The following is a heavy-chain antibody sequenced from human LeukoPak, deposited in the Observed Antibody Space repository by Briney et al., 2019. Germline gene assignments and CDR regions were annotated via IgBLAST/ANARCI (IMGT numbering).Heavy chain of an antibody. CDR3: ARLKPSY. V-gene: IGHV4-34*01. CDR2: INHSGST. J-gene: IGHJ4*02. CDR1: GESLSGHY. Sequence: KTSETLSLTCAVNGESLSGHYWSWIRQPPGKGLEWIGEINHSGSTSYSPSFKSRVTISIDTSKNQFSLSLSSVTAADTAVYYCARLKPSYWGQGTLVAVSS.